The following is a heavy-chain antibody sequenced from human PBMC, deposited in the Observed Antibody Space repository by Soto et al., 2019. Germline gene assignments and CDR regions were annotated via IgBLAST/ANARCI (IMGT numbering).Heavy chain of an antibody. CDR2: IIPIFGTA. Sequence: ASVKVSCKASGGTFSSYAISWVRQAPGQGLEWMGGIIPIFGTANYAQKFQGRVTITADESTSTAYMELSSLRSEDTAVYYCARGNWNQLYYYYYYGMDVWGQGTTVTVSS. J-gene: IGHJ6*02. CDR1: GGTFSSYA. V-gene: IGHV1-69*13. D-gene: IGHD1-1*01. CDR3: ARGNWNQLYYYYYYGMDV.